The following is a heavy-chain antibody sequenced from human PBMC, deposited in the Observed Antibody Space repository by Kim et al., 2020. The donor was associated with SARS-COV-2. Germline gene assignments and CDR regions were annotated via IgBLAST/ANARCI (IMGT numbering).Heavy chain of an antibody. CDR3: ASFYDSSGYYPLDY. J-gene: IGHJ4*02. D-gene: IGHD3-22*01. Sequence: NPSLESRVTISVDASKNQFSLKLSSVTAADTAVYYWASFYDSSGYYPLDYWGQGTLVTVSS. V-gene: IGHV4-31*02.